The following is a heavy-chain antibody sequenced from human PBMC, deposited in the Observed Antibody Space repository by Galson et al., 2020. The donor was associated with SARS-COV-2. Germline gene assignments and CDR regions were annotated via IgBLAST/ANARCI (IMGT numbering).Heavy chain of an antibody. CDR1: GFTFSSYS. V-gene: IGHV3-48*01. CDR2: ISVSSSGHI. Sequence: GESLKISFVASGFTFSSYSMYWVRQAPGKGLEWVSYISVSSSGHIYYADSVKGRFTISRDNARNSLFLVMNSLRADDTAVYYCARANYGDYGSAFDIWGQGTLVSVSS. D-gene: IGHD4-17*01. J-gene: IGHJ3*02. CDR3: ARANYGDYGSAFDI.